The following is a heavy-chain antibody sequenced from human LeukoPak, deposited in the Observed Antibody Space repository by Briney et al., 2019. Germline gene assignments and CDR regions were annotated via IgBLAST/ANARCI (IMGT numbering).Heavy chain of an antibody. V-gene: IGHV3-74*01. J-gene: IGHJ4*02. CDR3: VRASYGGDLPPR. CDR2: INSDGSST. D-gene: IGHD3-16*01. Sequence: GGSLRLSCAASGFTFSNFWMHWVRQAPGKGLVWVSRINSDGSSTTYADSVKGRFTISRDNAKNKLYLQMSSLRAEDTAVYYCVRASYGGDLPPRWGQGTLVNVSS. CDR1: GFTFSNFW.